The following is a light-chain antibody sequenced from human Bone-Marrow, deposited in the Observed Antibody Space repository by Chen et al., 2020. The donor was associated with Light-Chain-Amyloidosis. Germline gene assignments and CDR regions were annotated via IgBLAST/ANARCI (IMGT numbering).Light chain of an antibody. V-gene: IGLV3-21*02. CDR3: QVWDRSSDRPV. CDR2: DDS. J-gene: IGLJ3*02. Sequence: SSVLTQPSSVSVAPGQTAQIACGGNNIGSTSVHWYQQTPGQAPLLVVYDDSDRPSGIPERLSGSNYGNTASLTISRVEAGDEADYYCQVWDRSSDRPVFGGGTKLTVL. CDR1: NIGSTS.